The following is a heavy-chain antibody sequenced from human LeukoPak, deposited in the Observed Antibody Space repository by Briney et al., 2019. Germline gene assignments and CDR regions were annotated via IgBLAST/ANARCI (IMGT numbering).Heavy chain of an antibody. J-gene: IGHJ4*02. CDR1: GGSISSYY. CDR3: ARGDVKRTVRGVNYYFDY. CDR2: IYTSGST. V-gene: IGHV4-4*07. D-gene: IGHD3-10*01. Sequence: SETLSLTCTVSGGSISSYYWSWIRQPAGKGLEWIGRIYTSGSTNYNPSLKSRATMSVDTSKNQFSLKLSSVTAADTAVDYCARGDVKRTVRGVNYYFDYWGQGTLVTVSS.